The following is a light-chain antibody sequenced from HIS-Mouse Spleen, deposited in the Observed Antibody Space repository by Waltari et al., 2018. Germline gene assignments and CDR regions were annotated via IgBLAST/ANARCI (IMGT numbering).Light chain of an antibody. CDR3: CSYAGSYTRV. J-gene: IGLJ3*02. CDR1: SSDVGGYTY. V-gene: IGLV2-11*01. CDR2: GGS. Sequence: QSALTQPRSVSGSPGQSVTISCTGTSSDVGGYTYVSWYQQHPGKAPKLMIYGGSKRPSGVPDRFSGSKSGNTASLTISGLQAEDEADYYCCSYAGSYTRVFGGGTKLTVL.